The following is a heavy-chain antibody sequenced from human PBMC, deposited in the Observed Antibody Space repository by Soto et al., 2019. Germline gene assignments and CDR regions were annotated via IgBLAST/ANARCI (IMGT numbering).Heavy chain of an antibody. D-gene: IGHD3-10*01. V-gene: IGHV3-74*01. CDR3: AREGYYGPHFDY. J-gene: IGHJ4*02. CDR2: INSDGSST. Sequence: GGSLRLSCAASGFTFSSYWMHWVRQAPGKGLVWVSRINSDGSSTSYADSVKGRFTISRDNAKNTLYLQMNSLRAEDTAVYYCAREGYYGPHFDYWGQGTLVTVSS. CDR1: GFTFSSYW.